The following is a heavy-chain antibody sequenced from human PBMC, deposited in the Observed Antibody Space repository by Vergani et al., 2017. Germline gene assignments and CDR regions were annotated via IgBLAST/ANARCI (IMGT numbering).Heavy chain of an antibody. CDR2: IRSYESRR. Sequence: QVQLVESGGGVVQPGGSLGLSFPASGFPFNSFGMHWVRQAPGKGLDWVASIRSYESRRYYGDSMEGPFTISRDNSKNTLYLQMKSLRPEDTAVYYCAKEGGGYCSGGTCYPEYWGQGTLVIVSS. J-gene: IGHJ4*02. CDR1: GFPFNSFG. D-gene: IGHD2-15*01. V-gene: IGHV3-30*02. CDR3: AKEGGGYCSGGTCYPEY.